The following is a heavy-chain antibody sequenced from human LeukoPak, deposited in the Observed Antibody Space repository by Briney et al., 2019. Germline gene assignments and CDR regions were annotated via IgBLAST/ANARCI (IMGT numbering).Heavy chain of an antibody. D-gene: IGHD2-2*02. CDR3: ARDAIPWAFDI. V-gene: IGHV3-48*04. J-gene: IGHJ3*02. CDR1: GFTFSSYS. Sequence: GGSLRLSCAASGFTFSSYSMNWVRQAPGKGLEWVSYISDSSSIYYADSVKGRFTISRDNANNSLYLQMNSLRAEDTAVYYCARDAIPWAFDIWGQGTMVTVSS. CDR2: ISDSSSI.